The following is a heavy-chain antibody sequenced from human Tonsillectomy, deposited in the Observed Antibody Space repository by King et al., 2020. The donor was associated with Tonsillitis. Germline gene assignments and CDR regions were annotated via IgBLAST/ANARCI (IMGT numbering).Heavy chain of an antibody. Sequence: VQLVESGGGLVQPGGSLRLSCAASGFTSTTYWMSWVRQAPGKGLEWVANINQDGDEKYYVDSVKGRYTISRDNAKNSLFLQMNSLRAEDTAAYYCAREVSVSGMLHEEPYFDYWGQGTLVTVSS. CDR1: GFTSTTYW. D-gene: IGHD1-26*01. J-gene: IGHJ4*02. V-gene: IGHV3-7*01. CDR3: AREVSVSGMLHEEPYFDY. CDR2: INQDGDEK.